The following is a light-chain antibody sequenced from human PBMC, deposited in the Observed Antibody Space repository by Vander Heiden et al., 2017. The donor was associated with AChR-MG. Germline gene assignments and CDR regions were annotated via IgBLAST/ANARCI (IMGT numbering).Light chain of an antibody. V-gene: IGKV1-39*01. CDR1: QSISSY. J-gene: IGKJ3*01. CDR3: QQSYSTVT. Sequence: DIQMTQSPSSLSASVGDRVTITCRASQSISSYLNWYQQKPGKAPKLLIDAASSLQSGVTSRFSGSGSGTDFTLTISSLQPEDFATYYCQQSYSTVTFGPGTKVDIK. CDR2: AAS.